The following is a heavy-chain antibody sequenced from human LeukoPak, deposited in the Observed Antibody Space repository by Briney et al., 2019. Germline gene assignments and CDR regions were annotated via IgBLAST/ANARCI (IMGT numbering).Heavy chain of an antibody. D-gene: IGHD6-19*01. J-gene: IGHJ4*02. CDR3: ARGRGLGELAVASFDS. CDR1: GGSISSGSYY. CDR2: IYYSGST. Sequence: SETLSLTCTVSGGSISSGSYYWGWIRQPPGKGLEWIGTIYYSGSTNYNPSLKSRVTISVDTSKNQLSLKLSSVTAADTAVYYCARGRGLGELAVASFDSWGQGILVTVSS. V-gene: IGHV4-39*07.